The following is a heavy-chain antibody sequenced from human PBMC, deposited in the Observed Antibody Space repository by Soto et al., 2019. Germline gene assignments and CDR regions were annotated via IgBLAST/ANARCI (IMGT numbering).Heavy chain of an antibody. Sequence: QVQLVESGGGVVQPGRSLRLSCAASGFTFSSYAMHWVRQAPGKGLEWVAVISYDGSNKYYADSVKGRFTISRDNSKNTLYLQRNSLRAEDTAVYYCARGGYSYGYGYYGMDVWGQGTTVTVSS. J-gene: IGHJ6*02. V-gene: IGHV3-30-3*01. CDR3: ARGGYSYGYGYYGMDV. D-gene: IGHD5-18*01. CDR2: ISYDGSNK. CDR1: GFTFSSYA.